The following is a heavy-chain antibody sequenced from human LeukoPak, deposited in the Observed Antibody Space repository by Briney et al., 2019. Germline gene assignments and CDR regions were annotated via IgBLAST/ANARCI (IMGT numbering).Heavy chain of an antibody. CDR1: GYTFISYG. CDR3: ARDRQSCSSSSCLVDS. V-gene: IGHV1-18*01. J-gene: IGHJ4*02. D-gene: IGHD2-2*01. Sequence: ASVNVSCKASGYTFISYGISWVRQAPGQGLEWMGWISAYNGNTNYAQNLQGRVTMTTDTSTSTAYMELRSLRSDDTAMYYCARDRQSCSSSSCLVDSWGQGTLVTVSS. CDR2: ISAYNGNT.